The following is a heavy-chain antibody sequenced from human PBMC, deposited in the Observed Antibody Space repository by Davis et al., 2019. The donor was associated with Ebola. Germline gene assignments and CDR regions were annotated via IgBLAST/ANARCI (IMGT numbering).Heavy chain of an antibody. Sequence: MPSETLSLTCSVSGGSISGGHWWTWLRQSPGNGPEWIGYIYSGGLTNYNPSLQSRVSISIDMSKNQFSLKMTSVTAADTAIYFCATKKVASPGLFWFDPWGQGTQVTVSS. CDR2: IYSGGLT. J-gene: IGHJ5*02. CDR3: ATKKVASPGLFWFDP. V-gene: IGHV4-4*02. CDR1: GGSISGGHW.